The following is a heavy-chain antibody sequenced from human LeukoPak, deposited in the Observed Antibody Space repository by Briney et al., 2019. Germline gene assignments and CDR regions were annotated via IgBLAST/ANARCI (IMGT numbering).Heavy chain of an antibody. CDR2: IYTSGST. CDR1: GGSISSGSYY. D-gene: IGHD3-3*01. J-gene: IGHJ3*02. CDR3: AREGVGEEASDAFDI. Sequence: PSQTLSLTCTVSGGSISSGSYYWRWIRQPAGKGLEWIGRIYTSGSTNYNPSLKSRVTISVDTSKNQFSLKLSSVTAADTAVYYCAREGVGEEASDAFDIWGQGTMVTVSS. V-gene: IGHV4-61*02.